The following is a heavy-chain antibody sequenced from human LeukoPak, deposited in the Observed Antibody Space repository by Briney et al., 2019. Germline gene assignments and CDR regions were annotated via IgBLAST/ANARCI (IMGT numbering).Heavy chain of an antibody. J-gene: IGHJ4*02. Sequence: PSETLSLTCSVSDDSITMYYWTWIRQPPGKGLEWIGEINHSGSTNYNPSLKSRVTISVDTSKNQFSLKLSSVTAADTAVYYCARGRRGYSGYEYWGQGTLVTVSS. D-gene: IGHD5-12*01. CDR3: ARGRRGYSGYEY. V-gene: IGHV4-34*01. CDR2: INHSGST. CDR1: DDSITMYY.